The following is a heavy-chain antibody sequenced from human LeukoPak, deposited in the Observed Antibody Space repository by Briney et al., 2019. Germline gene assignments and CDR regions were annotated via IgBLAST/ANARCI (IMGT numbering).Heavy chain of an antibody. D-gene: IGHD3-22*01. Sequence: SVKVSCKASGYTFTSYAISWVRQAPGQGLEWMGGIIPIFGTANYAQKFQGRVTITADESTSTAYMEMSSLRSEDTAVYYCAREDRLIGYYDSSGYSLWGPGNLVTVSS. J-gene: IGHJ4*02. V-gene: IGHV1-69*13. CDR2: IIPIFGTA. CDR1: GYTFTSYA. CDR3: AREDRLIGYYDSSGYSL.